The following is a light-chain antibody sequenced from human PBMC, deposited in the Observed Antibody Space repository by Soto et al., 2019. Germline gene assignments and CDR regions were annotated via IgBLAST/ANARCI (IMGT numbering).Light chain of an antibody. CDR2: DVF. CDR3: KQYNSFSFT. J-gene: IGKJ2*01. V-gene: IGKV1-5*01. CDR1: QSITYW. Sequence: DIQMTQSPSSLSASVGDRVTITCRASQSITYWLAWYQQKPGRAPKLLIYDVFNLQSGVPSRFSGSGSGTEFTLTISSLQSDDAATYYCKQYNSFSFTFGQGTKLEIK.